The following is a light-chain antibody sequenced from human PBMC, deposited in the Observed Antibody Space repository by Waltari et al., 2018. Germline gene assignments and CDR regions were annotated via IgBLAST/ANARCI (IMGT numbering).Light chain of an antibody. CDR3: QAWDSNTAGGV. V-gene: IGLV3-1*01. Sequence: SYELTQPPSVSVSPGQTASITCSGDKLGEKYACWYQQKPGQSPVLVIYQDNKRPSGIPERFSGSNAGNTVTLTISGTQALDEADYYGQAWDSNTAGGVFGGGTKLTVL. J-gene: IGLJ2*01. CDR1: KLGEKY. CDR2: QDN.